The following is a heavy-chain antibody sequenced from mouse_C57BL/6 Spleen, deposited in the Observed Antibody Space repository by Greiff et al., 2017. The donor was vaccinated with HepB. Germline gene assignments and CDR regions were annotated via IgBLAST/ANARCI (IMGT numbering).Heavy chain of an antibody. CDR3: ARDYYGSRNEAWFAY. Sequence: EVKLVESGPGLVKPSQSLSLTCSVTGYSITSGYYWNWIRQFPGNKLEWMGYISYDGSNNYNPSLKNRISITRDTSKNQFFLKLNSVTTEDTATYYCARDYYGSRNEAWFAYWGQGTLVTVSA. CDR1: GYSITSGYY. D-gene: IGHD1-1*01. V-gene: IGHV3-6*01. CDR2: ISYDGSN. J-gene: IGHJ3*01.